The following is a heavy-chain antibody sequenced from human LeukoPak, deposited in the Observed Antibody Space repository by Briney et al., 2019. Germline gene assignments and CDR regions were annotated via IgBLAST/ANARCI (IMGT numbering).Heavy chain of an antibody. CDR2: IKQDGSET. Sequence: PGGSLRLSCAASGFTFSRYWMNWVRQAPGKGLECVANIKQDGSETYYVGSVKGRFTISRDNAKNSLYLQMNSLRAEDTAVYYCARDDGDNSGWYGYNYGMDVWGKGTTVTVSS. CDR1: GFTFSRYW. V-gene: IGHV3-7*03. CDR3: ARDDGDNSGWYGYNYGMDV. D-gene: IGHD6-19*01. J-gene: IGHJ6*04.